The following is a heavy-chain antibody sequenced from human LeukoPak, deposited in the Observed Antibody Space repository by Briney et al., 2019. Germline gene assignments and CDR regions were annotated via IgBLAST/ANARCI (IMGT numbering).Heavy chain of an antibody. V-gene: IGHV1-69*04. CDR1: GGTFSSYA. D-gene: IGHD5-12*01. Sequence: SVKVSCKASGGTFSSYAISWVRQAPGQGLEWMGRIIPILGIANYAQKFQGRVTITADKSTSTAYMELSSLRSEDAAVYYCAGGIVDIVATNPFDYWGQGTLVTVSS. J-gene: IGHJ4*02. CDR3: AGGIVDIVATNPFDY. CDR2: IIPILGIA.